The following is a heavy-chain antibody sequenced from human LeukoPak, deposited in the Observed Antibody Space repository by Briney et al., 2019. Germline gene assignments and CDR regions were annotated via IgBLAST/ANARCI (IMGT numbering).Heavy chain of an antibody. V-gene: IGHV3-23*01. CDR1: GFTFSSYA. Sequence: GRSLRLSCAASGFTFSSYAMHWVRQAPGKGLEWVSSISGSGGSTWYADSVKGRFTISRDNSKNTLYLQMNSLRVEDTAVYYCLGSNIASIWGQGTLVTVSS. CDR2: ISGSGGST. D-gene: IGHD6-13*01. J-gene: IGHJ4*02. CDR3: LGSNIASI.